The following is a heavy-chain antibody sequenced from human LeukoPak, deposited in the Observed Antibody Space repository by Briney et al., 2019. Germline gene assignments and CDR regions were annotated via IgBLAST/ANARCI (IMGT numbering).Heavy chain of an antibody. V-gene: IGHV5-51*01. CDR3: ARVPDRSGYFYYFDY. CDR2: IFPRDSDV. CDR1: GYTFTSYW. D-gene: IGHD3-22*01. J-gene: IGHJ4*02. Sequence: GESLKISCKTSGYTFTSYWIGWVRQTPGKGLECMGVIFPRDSDVRYSPSFQGQVTISADKSISTAYLQWSSLKASDTAMFYCARVPDRSGYFYYFDYWGQGTLVTVSA.